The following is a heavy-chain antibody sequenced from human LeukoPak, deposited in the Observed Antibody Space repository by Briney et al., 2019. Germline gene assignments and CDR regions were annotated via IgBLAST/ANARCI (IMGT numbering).Heavy chain of an antibody. J-gene: IGHJ6*04. CDR2: IKQDGSDK. CDR1: GFTFSNYW. CDR3: AELGITMIGGV. Sequence: GGSLRLSCAASGFTFSNYWMTWVRQAPGKGLEWVASIKQDGSDKYYVDSVKGRCTISSDNAKNSLYLQMNSLRAEDTAVYYCAELGITMIGGVWGKGTTVTISS. D-gene: IGHD3-10*02. V-gene: IGHV3-7*01.